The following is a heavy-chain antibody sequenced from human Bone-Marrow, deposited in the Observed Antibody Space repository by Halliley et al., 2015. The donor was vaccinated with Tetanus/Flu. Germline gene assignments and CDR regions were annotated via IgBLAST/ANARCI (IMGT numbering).Heavy chain of an antibody. CDR3: ARGVVAARPRAFDI. J-gene: IGHJ3*02. V-gene: IGHV4-59*01. CDR1: NDSIKSYF. Sequence: TLSLTCTISNDSIKSYFWTWIRQSPGKGLEWICYLYYTDRTSYNPSLQSRVTISGDTSKNQFSLRLTSVTAADTGVYYCARGVVAARPRAFDIWGQGTVVTVSS. D-gene: IGHD6-6*01. CDR2: LYYTDRT.